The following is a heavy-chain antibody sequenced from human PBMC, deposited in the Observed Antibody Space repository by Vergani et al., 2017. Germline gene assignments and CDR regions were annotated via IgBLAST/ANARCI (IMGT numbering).Heavy chain of an antibody. J-gene: IGHJ4*02. CDR1: GFTFSSYG. Sequence: QVQLVESGGGLVQPGGSLRLSCAASGFTFSSYGMHWVRQAPGKGLEWVAVISYDGSNKYYADSVKGRFTISRDNSKNTLYLQMNSLRAEDTAVYYCAKDRYDSSGYSYYFDYWGQGTLVTVSS. D-gene: IGHD3-22*01. CDR3: AKDRYDSSGYSYYFDY. CDR2: ISYDGSNK. V-gene: IGHV3-30*18.